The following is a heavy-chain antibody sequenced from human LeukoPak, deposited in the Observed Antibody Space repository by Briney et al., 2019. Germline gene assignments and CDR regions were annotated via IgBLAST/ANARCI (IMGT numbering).Heavy chain of an antibody. CDR3: ARGPNCSGGSCDSNAFDI. V-gene: IGHV4-34*01. Sequence: KPSETLSLTCAVYGGSFSGYYWSWTRQPPGKGLEWIGEINHSGSTNYNPSLKSRVTISVDTSKNQFSLKLSSVAAADTAVYYCARGPNCSGGSCDSNAFDIWGQGTMVTVSS. J-gene: IGHJ3*02. CDR1: GGSFSGYY. D-gene: IGHD2-15*01. CDR2: INHSGST.